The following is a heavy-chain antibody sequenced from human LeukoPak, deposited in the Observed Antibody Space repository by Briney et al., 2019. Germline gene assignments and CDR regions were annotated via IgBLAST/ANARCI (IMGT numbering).Heavy chain of an antibody. CDR1: GFTFSSNW. Sequence: GGSLRLSCVASGFTFSSNWMNWVRQAPGKGLEWVGNIQPDGSEQYPVDSVRGRFTISRDNARNSLFLQMNSLRVEDTAVYYCASQNYARFDPWGQGTLVTVSS. J-gene: IGHJ5*02. D-gene: IGHD3-16*01. V-gene: IGHV3-7*01. CDR2: IQPDGSEQ. CDR3: ASQNYARFDP.